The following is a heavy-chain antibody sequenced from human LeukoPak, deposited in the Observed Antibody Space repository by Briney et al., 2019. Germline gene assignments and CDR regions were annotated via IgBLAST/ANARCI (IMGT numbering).Heavy chain of an antibody. V-gene: IGHV3-30-3*01. CDR2: ISYDGSNK. J-gene: IGHJ5*02. CDR3: AREDSSGWYFRWFDP. CDR1: GFTFSSYA. Sequence: GGSLRLSCAASGFTFSSYAMSWVRQAPGKGLEWVAVISYDGSNKYYADSVKGRFTISRDNSKNTLYLQMNSLRAEDTAVYYCAREDSSGWYFRWFDPWGQGTLVTVSS. D-gene: IGHD6-19*01.